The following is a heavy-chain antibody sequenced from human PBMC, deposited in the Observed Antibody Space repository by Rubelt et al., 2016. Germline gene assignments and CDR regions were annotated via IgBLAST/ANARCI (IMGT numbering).Heavy chain of an antibody. J-gene: IGHJ4*02. D-gene: IGHD3-22*01. Sequence: YYADSVKGRFTISRDNSKNTLYLQMNSLRAEDTAVYYCVKVFDSSGYYYFFDYWGQGTLLTVSS. CDR3: VKVFDSSGYYYFFDY. V-gene: IGHV3-23*01.